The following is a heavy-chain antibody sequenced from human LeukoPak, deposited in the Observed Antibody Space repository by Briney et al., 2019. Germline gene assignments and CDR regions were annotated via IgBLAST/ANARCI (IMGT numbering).Heavy chain of an antibody. CDR2: IYYSGST. V-gene: IGHV4-59*01. CDR3: ASGSKTNCGGDCYSLGY. Sequence: PSETLPLTCTVSGGSISSYYWSWIRQPPGKGLEWIGYIYYSGSTNYNPSLKSRVTISVDTSKNQFSLKLSSVTAADTAVYYCASGSKTNCGGDCYSLGYWGQGTLVTVSS. CDR1: GGSISSYY. J-gene: IGHJ4*02. D-gene: IGHD2-21*02.